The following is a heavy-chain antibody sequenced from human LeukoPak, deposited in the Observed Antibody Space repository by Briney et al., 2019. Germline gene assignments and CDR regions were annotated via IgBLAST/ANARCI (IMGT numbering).Heavy chain of an antibody. D-gene: IGHD3-10*01. CDR3: ARAQEGVSFLRGEMDY. CDR2: TSAYNGHT. V-gene: IGHV1-18*01. Sequence: ASVKVSCKASGYTFTSYGISWVRQAPGQGLEWMGWTSAYNGHTTYAQKVQGRVTMTTDTSTNTGYMELRSLTSDDKAVYYCARAQEGVSFLRGEMDYWAQGTLVTVSS. J-gene: IGHJ4*02. CDR1: GYTFTSYG.